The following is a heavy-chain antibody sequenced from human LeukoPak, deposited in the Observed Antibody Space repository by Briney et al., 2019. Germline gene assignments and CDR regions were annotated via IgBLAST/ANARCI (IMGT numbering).Heavy chain of an antibody. D-gene: IGHD6-19*01. CDR3: AKGIAVAGHDAFDI. V-gene: IGHV3-43*01. CDR2: ISWDGGST. CDR1: GFTFSSYG. Sequence: GGSLRLSCAASGFTFSSYGMSWVRQAPGKGLEWVSLISWDGGSTYYADSVKGRFTISRDNSKNSLYLQMNSLRTEDTALYYCAKGIAVAGHDAFDIWGQGTMVTVSS. J-gene: IGHJ3*02.